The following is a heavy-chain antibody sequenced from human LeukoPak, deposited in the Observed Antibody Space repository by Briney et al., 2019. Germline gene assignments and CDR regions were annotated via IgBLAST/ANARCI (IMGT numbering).Heavy chain of an antibody. J-gene: IGHJ4*02. CDR1: GLAYNGYW. Sequence: GGSLRCSFGAPGLAYNGYWRSWIHQSPGKGLNWWANINENEKEKHYGGSVKGRFMISRDNAKNSVYLQMNNMGAEDTALYYCTRAGHYGSGSRDYWGRGTLVTVSS. V-gene: IGHV3-7*01. D-gene: IGHD3-10*01. CDR3: TRAGHYGSGSRDY. CDR2: INENEKEK.